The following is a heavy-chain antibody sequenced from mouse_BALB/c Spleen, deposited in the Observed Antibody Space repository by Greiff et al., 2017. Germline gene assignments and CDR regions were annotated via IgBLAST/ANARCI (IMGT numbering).Heavy chain of an antibody. CDR1: GYTFTSYV. J-gene: IGHJ2*01. D-gene: IGHD1-1*01. Sequence: VQLKQSGPELVKPGASVKMSCKASGYTFTSYVMHWVKQKPGQGLEWIGYINPYNDGTKYNEKFKGKATLTSDKSSSTAYMELSSLTSEDSAVYYCARVLLRYYFDYWGQGTTLTVSS. CDR3: ARVLLRYYFDY. CDR2: INPYNDGT. V-gene: IGHV1-14*01.